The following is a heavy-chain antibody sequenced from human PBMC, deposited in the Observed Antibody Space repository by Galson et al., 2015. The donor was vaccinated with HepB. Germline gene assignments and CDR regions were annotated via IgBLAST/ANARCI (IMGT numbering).Heavy chain of an antibody. CDR3: ARVGSFPRYVDY. CDR2: INSSSSTI. D-gene: IGHD2-15*01. J-gene: IGHJ4*02. Sequence: SLRLSCAASGFTFSSYSMNWVRQAPGKGLEWVSYINSSSSTIYYADSVKGRFTISRDNAKNSLYLQMNSLRAEDTAVYYCARVGSFPRYVDYWGQGSLVTVSS. CDR1: GFTFSSYS. V-gene: IGHV3-48*01.